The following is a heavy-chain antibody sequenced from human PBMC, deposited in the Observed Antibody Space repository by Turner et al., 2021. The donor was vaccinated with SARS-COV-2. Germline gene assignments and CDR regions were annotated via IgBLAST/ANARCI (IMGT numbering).Heavy chain of an antibody. Sequence: QIPLTESGPTLVKPTQTLTLTCSFSGLSLSTSGVGLGWIRQPPGKALEWLAIIYWDDDKRYSQSLKSRLTITKDTSRNQVVLTMTNLDAVDTATYYCEHSTLKRRGVPFDYWGQGTLVTVSS. CDR2: IYWDDDK. CDR3: EHSTLKRRGVPFDY. J-gene: IGHJ4*02. V-gene: IGHV2-5*02. D-gene: IGHD3-10*01. CDR1: GLSLSTSGVG.